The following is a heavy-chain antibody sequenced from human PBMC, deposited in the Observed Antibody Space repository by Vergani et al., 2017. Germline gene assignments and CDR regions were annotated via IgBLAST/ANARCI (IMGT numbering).Heavy chain of an antibody. D-gene: IGHD1-26*01. J-gene: IGHJ3*02. CDR2: ISYDGSNK. CDR3: ARAGGEPKAFDI. CDR1: GFTFSSYA. Sequence: QVQLVESGGGVVQPGRSLRLSCAASGFTFSSYAMHWVRQAPGKGLEWVAVISYDGSNKYYADSVKGRFTISRDNSKNTLYLQMNSLRAEDTAVYYCARAGGEPKAFDIWGQGTMVTVSS. V-gene: IGHV3-30*01.